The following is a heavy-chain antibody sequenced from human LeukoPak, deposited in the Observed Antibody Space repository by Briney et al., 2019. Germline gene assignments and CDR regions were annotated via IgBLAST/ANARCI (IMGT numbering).Heavy chain of an antibody. V-gene: IGHV3-21*04. CDR2: ISSSSSYI. D-gene: IGHD2-15*01. CDR3: AKRIGYCSGGSCWVFDY. J-gene: IGHJ4*02. Sequence: GGSLRLSCAASGFTFSSYSMNWVRQAPGKGLEWVSSISSSSSYIYYADSVKGRFTISRDNAKNSLYLQMNSLRAEDTAVYYCAKRIGYCSGGSCWVFDYWGQGTLVTVSS. CDR1: GFTFSSYS.